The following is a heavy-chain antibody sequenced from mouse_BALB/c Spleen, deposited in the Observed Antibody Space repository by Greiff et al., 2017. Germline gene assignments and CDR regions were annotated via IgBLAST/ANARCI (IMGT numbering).Heavy chain of an antibody. CDR1: GYPITSDYA. V-gene: IGHV3-2*02. CDR2: ISYSGST. J-gene: IGHJ4*01. Sequence: VQLKESGPGLVKPSQSLSLTCTVTGYPITSDYAWNWIRQFPGNKLEWMGYISYSGSTSYNPSLKSRISITRDTSKNQFFLQLNSVTTEDTATYYCARIHYYGLYAMDYWGQGTSVTVSS. CDR3: ARIHYYGLYAMDY. D-gene: IGHD1-2*01.